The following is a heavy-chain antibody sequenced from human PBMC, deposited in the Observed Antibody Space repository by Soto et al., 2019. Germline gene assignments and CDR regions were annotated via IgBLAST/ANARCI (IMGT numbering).Heavy chain of an antibody. CDR3: AREGNYHEF. CDR1: GFPFCIYT. V-gene: IGHV3-21*01. CDR2: ISSSGTYI. J-gene: IGHJ4*02. Sequence: PGGSLRLSCETSGFPFCIYTMNWVRQAPGKGLEWVSSISSSGTYIDYADSVEGRFAISRDDAKNSVFLEMTSLRVDDTAVYYCAREGNYHEFWGQGTLVTVSS. D-gene: IGHD3-10*01.